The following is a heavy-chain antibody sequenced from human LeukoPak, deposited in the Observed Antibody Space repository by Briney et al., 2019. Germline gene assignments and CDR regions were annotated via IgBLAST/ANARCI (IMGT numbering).Heavy chain of an antibody. Sequence: SVKVSCKASGFTFTSSAMQWVRQARGQRLEWIGWIVVGSGNTNYAQKFQERVTITRDMSTSTAYMELSSLRPEDTAVYYCAAETHSSSCSAGFDPWGQGTLVTVSS. CDR3: AAETHSSSCSAGFDP. J-gene: IGHJ5*02. D-gene: IGHD6-13*01. V-gene: IGHV1-58*02. CDR1: GFTFTSSA. CDR2: IVVGSGNT.